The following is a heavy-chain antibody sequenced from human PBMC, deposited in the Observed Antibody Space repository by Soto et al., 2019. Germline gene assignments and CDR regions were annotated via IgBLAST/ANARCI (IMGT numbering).Heavy chain of an antibody. Sequence: TSETLSLTCTVSGASISGFYWSWIRKSAGKGLEWIGRIYATGTTDYNLSLKSRVMMSVDTSKKQFSLKLRSVTAADTAVYYCVRDGTKTLRDWLDPWGQGLSVTVYS. J-gene: IGHJ5*02. CDR1: GASISGFY. D-gene: IGHD1-1*01. V-gene: IGHV4-4*07. CDR3: VRDGTKTLRDWLDP. CDR2: IYATGTT.